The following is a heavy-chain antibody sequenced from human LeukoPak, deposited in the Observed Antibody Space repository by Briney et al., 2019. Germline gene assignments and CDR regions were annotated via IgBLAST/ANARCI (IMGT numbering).Heavy chain of an antibody. CDR3: ARGFYGSGSYSSPGFHAFDV. CDR1: GGSISSNNW. J-gene: IGHJ3*01. D-gene: IGHD3-10*01. Sequence: PSETLSLTCAVSGGSISSNNWWSWVRQPPGKGLEWIGEIYHSGGTDYNPSLESRVTISVDKSKNQFSLKLSSVTAADTAVYYCARGFYGSGSYSSPGFHAFDVWGQGTMVTVSS. CDR2: IYHSGGT. V-gene: IGHV4-4*02.